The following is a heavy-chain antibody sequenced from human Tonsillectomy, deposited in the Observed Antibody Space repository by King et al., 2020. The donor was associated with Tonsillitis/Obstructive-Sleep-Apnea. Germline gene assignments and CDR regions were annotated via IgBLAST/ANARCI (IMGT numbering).Heavy chain of an antibody. Sequence: QLQESGPGLVKPSETLSLTCTVSGGSISSSSYYWGWIRQPPGKGLEWIGSIYYSGSTYYNPSLKSRVTISVDTSKNQFSLKLSSVTAADTAVYYCASQTRGWFGEFLGGGWFDPWGQGTLVTVSS. CDR3: ASQTRGWFGEFLGGGWFDP. V-gene: IGHV4-39*01. D-gene: IGHD3-10*01. J-gene: IGHJ5*02. CDR2: IYYSGST. CDR1: GGSISSSSYY.